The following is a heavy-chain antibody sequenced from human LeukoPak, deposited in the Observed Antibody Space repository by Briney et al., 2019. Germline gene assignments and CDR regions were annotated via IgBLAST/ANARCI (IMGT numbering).Heavy chain of an antibody. CDR2: IYPGDSDT. J-gene: IGHJ4*02. CDR1: GYSFTSYW. V-gene: IGHV5-51*01. CDR3: ARTLGYYDSSGYRRGWYLDY. D-gene: IGHD3-22*01. Sequence: GESLKISCKGSGYSFTSYWIGWVRQMPGKGLEWMGIIYPGDSDTRYSPSFQGQVTISADKSISAAYLQWSSLKASDTAMYYCARTLGYYDSSGYRRGWYLDYWGQGTLVTVSS.